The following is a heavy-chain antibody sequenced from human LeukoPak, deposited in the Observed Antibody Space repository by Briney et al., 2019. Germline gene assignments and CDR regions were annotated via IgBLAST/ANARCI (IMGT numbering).Heavy chain of an antibody. Sequence: GGSLRLSCAASGFAFSDSAMHWVRQASGKGLEWVGRIRTKANTYATTYAASVRGRFTISRDDSKNTVYLQMNSLKTEDTAVYYCALPGYSSGWYMGYNFDYWGQGTLVTVSS. CDR2: IRTKANTYAT. CDR1: GFAFSDSA. CDR3: ALPGYSSGWYMGYNFDY. D-gene: IGHD6-19*01. J-gene: IGHJ4*02. V-gene: IGHV3-73*01.